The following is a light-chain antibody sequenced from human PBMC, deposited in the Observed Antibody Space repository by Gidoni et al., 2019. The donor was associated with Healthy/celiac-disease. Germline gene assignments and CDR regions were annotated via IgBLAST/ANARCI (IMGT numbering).Light chain of an antibody. CDR3: QQSYSTPRYT. Sequence: DIQITQSPSSLSASVGDRVTITCRAIQSISSYLNWYQQKPGKAPKLLIYAASSLQSGVPSRFSGSGSGTDFTLTISSLQPEDFATYYCQQSYSTPRYTFGQGTKLEIK. J-gene: IGKJ2*01. CDR1: QSISSY. V-gene: IGKV1-39*01. CDR2: AAS.